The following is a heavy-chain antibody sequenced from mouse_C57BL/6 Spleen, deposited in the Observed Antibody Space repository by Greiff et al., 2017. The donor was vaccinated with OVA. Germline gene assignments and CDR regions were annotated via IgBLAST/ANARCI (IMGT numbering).Heavy chain of an antibody. J-gene: IGHJ4*01. CDR2: INPSSGYT. CDR3: ARAEEVITTVVDNLEYAMDY. V-gene: IGHV1-7*01. D-gene: IGHD1-1*01. Sequence: QVQLKQSGAELAKPGASVKLSCKASGYTFTSYWMHWVKQRPGQGLEWIGYINPSSGYTKYNQKFKDKATLTADKSSSTAYMQLSSLTDEDYAGYYCARAEEVITTVVDNLEYAMDYWGQGTSVTVSS. CDR1: GYTFTSYW.